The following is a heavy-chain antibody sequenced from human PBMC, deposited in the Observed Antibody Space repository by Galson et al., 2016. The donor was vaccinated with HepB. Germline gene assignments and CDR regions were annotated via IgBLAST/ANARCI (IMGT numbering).Heavy chain of an antibody. Sequence: SLRLSCAASGFTFRNYGMHWVRQAPGQGLEWVAIISHDGSLIYYADSVKGRFTISRDNSKNTLYLQMNGLTRADTATYYCAKAMAAARTNWFDPWGQGVLVTVSS. D-gene: IGHD6-13*01. CDR1: GFTFRNYG. V-gene: IGHV3-30*18. CDR3: AKAMAAARTNWFDP. J-gene: IGHJ5*02. CDR2: ISHDGSLI.